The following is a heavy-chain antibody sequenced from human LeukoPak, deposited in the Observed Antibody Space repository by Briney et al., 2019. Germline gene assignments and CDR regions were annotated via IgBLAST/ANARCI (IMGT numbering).Heavy chain of an antibody. CDR2: IKRKTDAGTT. CDR1: GLTFSDAW. Sequence: GGSLRLSCVASGLTFSDAWMSWVRQAPGKGLEWVGHIKRKTDAGTTDYAAPVKGRFTISRDDSKNMLYLQMNGLKMEDAAVYYCTTDSEGGMDVWGQGTTVTVSS. J-gene: IGHJ6*02. V-gene: IGHV3-15*01. CDR3: TTDSEGGMDV.